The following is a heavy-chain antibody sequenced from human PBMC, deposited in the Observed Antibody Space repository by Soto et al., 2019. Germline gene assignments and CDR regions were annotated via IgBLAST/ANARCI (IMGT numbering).Heavy chain of an antibody. CDR1: GYTFTSYY. J-gene: IGHJ6*02. D-gene: IGHD3-10*01. CDR2: INPSGGST. CDR3: ARELVRGVIGYYYYGMDV. V-gene: IGHV1-46*01. Sequence: ASVKVSCKASGYTFTSYYMHWVRQAPRQGLEWMGIINPSGGSTSYAQKFQGRVTMTRDTSTSTVYMELSSLRSEDTAVYYCARELVRGVIGYYYYGMDVWGQGTTVTV.